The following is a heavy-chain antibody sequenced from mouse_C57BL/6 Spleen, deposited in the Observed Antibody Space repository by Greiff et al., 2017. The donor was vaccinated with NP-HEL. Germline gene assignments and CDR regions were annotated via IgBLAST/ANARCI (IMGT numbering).Heavy chain of an antibody. V-gene: IGHV1-64*01. D-gene: IGHD2-4*01. J-gene: IGHJ2*01. Sequence: QVQLQQPGAELVKPGASVKLSCKASGYTFTSYWMHWVKQRPGQGLEWIGMIHPNSGSTNYNEKFKSKATLTVDKSSSTAYMQLSSLTSEDSAVYYCARGDYYDRYYFDYWGQGTTLTVSS. CDR1: GYTFTSYW. CDR3: ARGDYYDRYYFDY. CDR2: IHPNSGST.